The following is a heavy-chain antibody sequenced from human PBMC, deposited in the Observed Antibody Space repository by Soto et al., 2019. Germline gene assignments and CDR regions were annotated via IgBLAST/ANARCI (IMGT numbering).Heavy chain of an antibody. CDR2: ISYDGST. CDR3: ASQAGGYSYGPFDY. D-gene: IGHD5-18*01. CDR1: GASVSRTSYY. V-gene: IGHV4-39*01. J-gene: IGHJ4*02. Sequence: QLQLQESGPGLVKPSETLSLACTVSGASVSRTSYYWDWIRQPPGKGLEWIGSISYDGSTYYNPSLKSRVSISVDTSRNQFALRVNYVTATDAAVYLCASQAGGYSYGPFDYWGQGALVTVSS.